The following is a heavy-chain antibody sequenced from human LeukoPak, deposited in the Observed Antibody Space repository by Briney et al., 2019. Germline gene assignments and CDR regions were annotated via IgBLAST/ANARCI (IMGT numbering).Heavy chain of an antibody. CDR1: GGTFSSYA. CDR3: ARGHDFWSGYYDY. Sequence: GASVKVSCKASGGTFSSYAISWVRQAPGQGLEWMGGIIPIFGTANYAQKFQGRVTITTDESTSTAYMELSSLRSEDTAVYCCARGHDFWSGYYDYWGQGTLVTVSS. J-gene: IGHJ4*02. V-gene: IGHV1-69*05. CDR2: IIPIFGTA. D-gene: IGHD3-3*01.